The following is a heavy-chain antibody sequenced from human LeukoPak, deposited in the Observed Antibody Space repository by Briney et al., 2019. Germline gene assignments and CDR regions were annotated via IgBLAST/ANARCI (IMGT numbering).Heavy chain of an antibody. CDR3: ARGLYYYDSSGYYYPYGMDV. V-gene: IGHV4-34*01. CDR2: INHSGST. CDR1: GGSFSGYY. D-gene: IGHD3-22*01. J-gene: IGHJ6*02. Sequence: ASETLSLTCTVYGGSFSGYYWSWIRQPPGKGLEWIGEINHSGSTNYNPSLKSRVTISVDTSKNQFSLKLSSVTAADTAVYYCARGLYYYDSSGYYYPYGMDVWGQGTTVTVSS.